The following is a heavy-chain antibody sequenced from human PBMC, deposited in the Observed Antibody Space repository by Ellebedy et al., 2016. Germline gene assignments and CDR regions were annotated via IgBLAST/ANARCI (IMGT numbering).Heavy chain of an antibody. V-gene: IGHV3-30*04. CDR2: ISFDGRAV. D-gene: IGHD6-19*01. J-gene: IGHJ3*01. Sequence: GGSLRLXCAASGFTFSSSTMHWVRQAPGWGLDWVAGISFDGRAVHYADSVKGRFTISRDNSKNTLSLQMKSLRGEDSAIYYCARGPYSSGHCDAFDVWGRGTTVTVSS. CDR1: GFTFSSST. CDR3: ARGPYSSGHCDAFDV.